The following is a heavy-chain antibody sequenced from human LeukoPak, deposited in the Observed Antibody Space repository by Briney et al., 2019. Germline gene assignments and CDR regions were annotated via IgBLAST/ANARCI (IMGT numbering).Heavy chain of an antibody. V-gene: IGHV4-39*01. CDR2: IYYSGDT. D-gene: IGHD3-22*01. CDR1: SGSISSSGYY. CDR3: ARSRNYYDSSGYYFPYHYYMDV. J-gene: IGHJ6*03. Sequence: SETLSLTCTVSSGSISSSGYYWGWIRQPPGKGLEWAGSIYYSGDTYYNPSLETRVSMSVDTSKNQFSLKLSSVTAADTAVYYCARSRNYYDSSGYYFPYHYYMDVWGKGTTVTVSS.